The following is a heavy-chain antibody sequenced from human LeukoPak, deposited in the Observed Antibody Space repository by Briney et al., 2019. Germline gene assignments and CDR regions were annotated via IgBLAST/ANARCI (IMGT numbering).Heavy chain of an antibody. CDR2: IIPIFGTA. CDR3: ARVKYNWNSVPFDY. D-gene: IGHD1-7*01. J-gene: IGHJ4*02. Sequence: ASVKVSCKASGGTFSSYAISWVRQAPGQGLEWMGGIIPIFGTANYAQKFQGRVTITADESTSTAYMELSSLRSEDTAVYYCARVKYNWNSVPFDYWGQGTLVTVSS. V-gene: IGHV1-69*13. CDR1: GGTFSSYA.